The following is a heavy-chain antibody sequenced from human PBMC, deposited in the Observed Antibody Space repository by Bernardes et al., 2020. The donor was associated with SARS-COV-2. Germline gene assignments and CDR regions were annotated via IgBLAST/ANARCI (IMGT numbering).Heavy chain of an antibody. CDR2: IRSKPTGYAT. Sequence: GGSLRLSCAASGFNFSGSAIQWVRQASGKGLEWIGRIRSKPTGYATTYAASLKGRFVISRDDSRNTAYLQIHSLKIDDTAVYYCTGDYLYWDQGTLVSVSS. V-gene: IGHV3-73*01. CDR1: GFNFSGSA. CDR3: TGDYLY. J-gene: IGHJ4*02. D-gene: IGHD4-17*01.